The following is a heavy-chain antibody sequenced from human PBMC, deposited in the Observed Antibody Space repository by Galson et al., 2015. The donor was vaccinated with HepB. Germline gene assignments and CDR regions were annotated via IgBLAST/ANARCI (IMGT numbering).Heavy chain of an antibody. D-gene: IGHD3-3*01. Sequence: SLRLSCAASGFTFSRYSMNWVRQAPGKGLEWVSYISSSSSSTIYYADSVKGRFTISRDNAKNSLYLQMNSLRDEDTAVYYCARDWGDFWSGYLPTHYYYYGMDVWGQGTTVTVSS. J-gene: IGHJ6*02. CDR2: ISSSSSSTI. CDR3: ARDWGDFWSGYLPTHYYYYGMDV. CDR1: GFTFSRYS. V-gene: IGHV3-48*02.